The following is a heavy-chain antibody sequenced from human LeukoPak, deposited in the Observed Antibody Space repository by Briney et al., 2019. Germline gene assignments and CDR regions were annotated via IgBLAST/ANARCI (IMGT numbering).Heavy chain of an antibody. V-gene: IGHV1-2*02. CDR1: GYTFTGYY. D-gene: IGHD1-26*01. J-gene: IGHJ4*02. CDR2: INPNSGGT. CDR3: ARDMGRKRGSYQFDY. Sequence: ASVKVSCKASGYTFTGYYMHWVRQAPGQGLEWMGWINPNSGGTNYAQKFQGRVTMTRDTSISTAYMELSRLRSDDTAVYYCARDMGRKRGSYQFDYWGQGTLVTVSS.